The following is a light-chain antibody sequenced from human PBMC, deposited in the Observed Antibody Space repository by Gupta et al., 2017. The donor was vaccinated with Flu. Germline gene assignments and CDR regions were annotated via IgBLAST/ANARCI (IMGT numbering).Light chain of an antibody. Sequence: QSALTQPASVSGSPGQSITISCIGSSSDIGDYNEVSWYQHHPGKAPKLMIYEVSNRPSGVSDRFSGSKSGNPASLTISGLQGEDEAEYSCTSYSRTNPLYVFGSGTTFIVL. CDR3: TSYSRTNPLYV. V-gene: IGLV2-14*01. CDR1: SSDIGDYNE. CDR2: EVS. J-gene: IGLJ1*01.